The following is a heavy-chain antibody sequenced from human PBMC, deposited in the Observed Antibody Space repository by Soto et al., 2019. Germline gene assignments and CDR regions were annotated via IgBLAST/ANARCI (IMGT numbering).Heavy chain of an antibody. J-gene: IGHJ4*02. CDR1: GGSISSYY. D-gene: IGHD3-3*01. Sequence: SETLSLTCTVSGGSISSYYWSWIRQPPGKGLEWIGYIYYSGSTNYNPSLKSRVTISVDTSKNQFSLKLSSVTAADTAVYYCARAHFGVVTPFDYWGQGTLVTVSS. CDR3: ARAHFGVVTPFDY. CDR2: IYYSGST. V-gene: IGHV4-59*01.